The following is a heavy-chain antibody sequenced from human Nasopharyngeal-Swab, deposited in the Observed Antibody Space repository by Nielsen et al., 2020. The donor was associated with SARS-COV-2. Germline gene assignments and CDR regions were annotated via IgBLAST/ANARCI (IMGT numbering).Heavy chain of an antibody. CDR2: IYYSGST. J-gene: IGHJ4*02. CDR1: GGSISSYY. CDR3: ARSSGGYSYGVPYYFDY. V-gene: IGHV4-59*13. D-gene: IGHD5-18*01. Sequence: SETLSPTCTVSGGSISSYYWSWIRQFPGKGLEWIGYIYYSGSTNYNPSLKSRVTISVDTSKNQFSLKLNSVTAADTAVYYCARSSGGYSYGVPYYFDYWGQGTLVTVSS.